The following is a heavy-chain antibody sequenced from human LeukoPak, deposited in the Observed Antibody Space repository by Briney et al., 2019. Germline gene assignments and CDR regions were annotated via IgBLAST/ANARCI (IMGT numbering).Heavy chain of an antibody. J-gene: IGHJ4*02. V-gene: IGHV3-23*01. CDR2: ISGSGGST. CDR1: GFTFSSYA. CDR3: AKGVDIVVVPAAMRFDY. D-gene: IGHD2-2*03. Sequence: GGSLRLSCAASGFTFSSYAMSWVRQAPGKGLEWVSAISGSGGSTYYADSVKGRFTISRDNSKNTLYLQMNSLRAEDTAVYYCAKGVDIVVVPAAMRFDYWGQGTLVTVSS.